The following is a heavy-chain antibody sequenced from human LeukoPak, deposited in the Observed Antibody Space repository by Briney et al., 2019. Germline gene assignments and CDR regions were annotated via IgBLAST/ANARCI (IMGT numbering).Heavy chain of an antibody. CDR1: GFTLSNYA. D-gene: IGHD6-6*01. CDR3: AKGPTYTSSSRFDP. J-gene: IGHJ5*02. V-gene: IGHV3-23*01. Sequence: GGSLRLSCAASGFTLSNYAMSWVRQAPGKGLEWVSVISSSGSGTYYADSVRGRFTISRDNSKNTLDLQMHCLRAEDTAVYYCAKGPTYTSSSRFDPWGQGTLVTVSS. CDR2: ISSSGSGT.